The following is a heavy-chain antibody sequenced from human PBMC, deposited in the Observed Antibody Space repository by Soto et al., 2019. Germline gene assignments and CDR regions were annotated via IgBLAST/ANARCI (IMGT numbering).Heavy chain of an antibody. Sequence: SETLLLTCAFYSGSFRGYYWRCIRQPPGTGLEWIGEINHSGSTNYNPSLKSRVTISVDTSKNQFSLKLSSVTAADTAVYYCARGGPGIAAAGQGRDYYYMDVWGKGTTVT. D-gene: IGHD6-13*01. CDR2: INHSGST. J-gene: IGHJ6*03. CDR3: ARGGPGIAAAGQGRDYYYMDV. CDR1: SGSFRGYY. V-gene: IGHV4-34*01.